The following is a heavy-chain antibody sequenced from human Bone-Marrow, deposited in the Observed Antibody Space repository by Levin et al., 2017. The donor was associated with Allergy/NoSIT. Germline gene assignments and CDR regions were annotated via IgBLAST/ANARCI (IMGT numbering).Heavy chain of an antibody. CDR2: IYPIDSDT. V-gene: IGHV5-51*01. J-gene: IGHJ4*01. CDR3: ARRDCSGSSCYLDY. D-gene: IGHD2-15*01. Sequence: GASVKVSCQGSGYIFMSFWIAWVRQMPGKGLEWMGVIYPIDSDTIYNPSFEGQVTISADRSSNTAYLQWASLEASDTAIYYCARRDCSGSSCYLDYWGHGTLVNVSS. CDR1: GYIFMSFW.